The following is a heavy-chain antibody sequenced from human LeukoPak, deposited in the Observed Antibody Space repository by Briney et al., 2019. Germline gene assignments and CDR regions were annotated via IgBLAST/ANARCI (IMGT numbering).Heavy chain of an antibody. Sequence: PSETLSLTCTVSGGSISSYYWSWIRQPPGKGLEWIGYIYYSGSTNYNPSLKSRVTISADTSKNQFSLKLSSVTAADTAVYYCARVVTSNYYYYYYMDVWGKGTTVTVSS. CDR3: ARVVTSNYYYYYYMDV. D-gene: IGHD5-18*01. J-gene: IGHJ6*03. CDR2: IYYSGST. V-gene: IGHV4-59*01. CDR1: GGSISSYY.